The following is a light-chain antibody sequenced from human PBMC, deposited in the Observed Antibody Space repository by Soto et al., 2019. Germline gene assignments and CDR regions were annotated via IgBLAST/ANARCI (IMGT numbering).Light chain of an antibody. J-gene: IGKJ5*01. V-gene: IGKV3-20*01. Sequence: IVLTQSPGTLSLSPGERATLSCRASQSVSSNYLAWYQQKPGQAPRLLIYGASSRATGVPDRFCGSGSGTDFTLTISSLEPEDFAVYYCQEYGRSPLITFGQGTRLDIK. CDR3: QEYGRSPLIT. CDR1: QSVSSNY. CDR2: GAS.